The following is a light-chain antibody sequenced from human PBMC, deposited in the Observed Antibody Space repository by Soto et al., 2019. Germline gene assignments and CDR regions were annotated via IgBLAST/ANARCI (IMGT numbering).Light chain of an antibody. Sequence: QSALTQPASGSGSPGQSITISCTGTSSDVGGYNYVSWYQQHPGKAPKLMISEVSNRPSGVSNRFSGSKSGNTASLTISGLQADDDADYYCSSYTSSSTLAVFATGTKVTVL. J-gene: IGLJ1*01. CDR2: EVS. CDR1: SSDVGGYNY. V-gene: IGLV2-14*01. CDR3: SSYTSSSTLAV.